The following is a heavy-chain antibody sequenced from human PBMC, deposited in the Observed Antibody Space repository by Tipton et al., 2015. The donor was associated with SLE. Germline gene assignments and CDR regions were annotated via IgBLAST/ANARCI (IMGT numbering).Heavy chain of an antibody. V-gene: IGHV5-51*01. Sequence: QLVQSGAEVKKPGASVKVSCKASGYTFTSYDINWVRQATGQGLEWMGIIYPGDSDTRYSPSFQGQVTISADKSISTAYLQWSSLKASDTAMYYCARHEGGPDYWGQGTLVTVSS. D-gene: IGHD3-16*01. CDR2: IYPGDSDT. J-gene: IGHJ4*02. CDR3: ARHEGGPDY. CDR1: GYTFTSYD.